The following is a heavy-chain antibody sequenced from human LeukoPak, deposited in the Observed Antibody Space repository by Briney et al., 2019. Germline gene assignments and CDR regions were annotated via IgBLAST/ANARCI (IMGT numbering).Heavy chain of an antibody. V-gene: IGHV1-2*06. J-gene: IGHJ4*02. Sequence: ASVKVSCKASGYTFTGYYMHWVRQAPGQGLEWMGRINPNSGGTNYAHQFQGRATMTRDTSTSTVYMELSSLRSEDTAVFYCAREKYGSPVAAPDYWGQGTLVTVSS. CDR1: GYTFTGYY. CDR3: AREKYGSPVAAPDY. CDR2: INPNSGGT. D-gene: IGHD2-15*01.